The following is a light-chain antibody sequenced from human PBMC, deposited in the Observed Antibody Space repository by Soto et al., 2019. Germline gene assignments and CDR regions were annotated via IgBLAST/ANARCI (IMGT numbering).Light chain of an antibody. CDR2: AAS. J-gene: IGKJ4*01. Sequence: DIQMTQSPSSLSASVGDRVTITCRASQSISNYLTWYHQKPGKAPKLLIYAASSLQSGVPSRFSGSGSGTDFTLTISRLQPQDFATYYCQQSYSTQLPFGGGTKVEMK. V-gene: IGKV1-39*01. CDR3: QQSYSTQLP. CDR1: QSISNY.